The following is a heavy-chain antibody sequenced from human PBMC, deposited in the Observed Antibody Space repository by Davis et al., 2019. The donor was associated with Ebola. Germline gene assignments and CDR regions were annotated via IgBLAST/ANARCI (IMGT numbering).Heavy chain of an antibody. J-gene: IGHJ4*02. CDR2: IRSKANSYAT. D-gene: IGHD6-13*01. V-gene: IGHV3-73*01. CDR1: GFTFSGSA. Sequence: GESLKISCAASGFTFSGSAMHWVRQASGKGLEWVGRIRSKANSYATAYAASVKGRFTISRDDSKNTAYLQMNSLKTEDTAVYYCTSSYASSLGDYWGQGTLVTVSS. CDR3: TSSYASSLGDY.